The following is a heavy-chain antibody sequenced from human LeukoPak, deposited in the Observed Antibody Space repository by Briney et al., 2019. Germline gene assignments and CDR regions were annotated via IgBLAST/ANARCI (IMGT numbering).Heavy chain of an antibody. D-gene: IGHD3-22*01. CDR3: ARSSGYPYFDY. CDR2: IGGSSTPI. CDR1: GFTFSSYS. V-gene: IGHV3-48*01. J-gene: IGHJ4*02. Sequence: GGSLRLSCASSGFTFSSYSMSWVRQAPGKGLEWVSYIGGSSTPIYYADSVKGRFTISRDNAKNSLFLQMSSLRVEDTAVYYCARSSGYPYFDYWGQGTLVTVSS.